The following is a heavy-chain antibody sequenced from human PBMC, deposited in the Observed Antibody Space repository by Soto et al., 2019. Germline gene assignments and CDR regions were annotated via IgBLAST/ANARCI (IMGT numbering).Heavy chain of an antibody. J-gene: IGHJ4*02. Sequence: QLQLQETGPGLVKPSETLSLTCTVSGASIKSRNYFWGWIRQPPGKGLEFVGSIHSSGGTYYNPSLKSRVTGSVDLSNSHVSLSRKSLTATDTAVYYCGRLAEAATGHTDFDFWGQGTLVTVSS. CDR1: GASIKSRNYF. CDR2: IHSSGGT. CDR3: GRLAEAATGHTDFDF. D-gene: IGHD2-15*01. V-gene: IGHV4-39*02.